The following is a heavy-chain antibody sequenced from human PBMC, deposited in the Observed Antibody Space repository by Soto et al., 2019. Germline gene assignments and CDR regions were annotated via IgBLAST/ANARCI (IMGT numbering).Heavy chain of an antibody. CDR2: IIPMLGMS. V-gene: IGHV1-69*02. J-gene: IGHJ4*02. D-gene: IGHD3-10*01. Sequence: QVQLVLSGAEVKTPGSSVKVSCTASGDTFNFYTLSWVRQAPGQGLEWMGRIIPMLGMSNYAQKFQGRVTMIADKSTRTVYMVLSGLRSEDTALYYCATNYGSGSTHFDNWGQGTLVTVSS. CDR1: GDTFNFYT. CDR3: ATNYGSGSTHFDN.